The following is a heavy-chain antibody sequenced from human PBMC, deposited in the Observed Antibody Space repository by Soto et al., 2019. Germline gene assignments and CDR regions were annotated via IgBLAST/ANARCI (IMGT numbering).Heavy chain of an antibody. Sequence: GASVKVSCKASGGTFSSYAISWVRQAPGQGLEWMGGIIPIFGTANYAQKFQGRVTITADESTSTAYMELSSLRSEDTAVYYCARDPPAGDDYGSKGMDVWGQGTTVTVSS. J-gene: IGHJ6*02. D-gene: IGHD4-17*01. CDR3: ARDPPAGDDYGSKGMDV. CDR1: GGTFSSYA. CDR2: IIPIFGTA. V-gene: IGHV1-69*13.